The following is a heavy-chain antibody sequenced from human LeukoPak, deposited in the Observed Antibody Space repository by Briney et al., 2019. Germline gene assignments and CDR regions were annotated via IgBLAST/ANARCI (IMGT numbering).Heavy chain of an antibody. D-gene: IGHD4-11*01. V-gene: IGHV3-74*01. Sequence: GGSLRLSCVASGFTFDTYWMHWVRQAPGKGLVWVSRIHRDGNNINYADFVQGRFTVSRDNAKNTLYLQMNNLRAEDTAVYYCARGLQNKYGTDVWGQGTTVTVSS. CDR3: ARGLQNKYGTDV. CDR1: GFTFDTYW. CDR2: IHRDGNNI. J-gene: IGHJ6*02.